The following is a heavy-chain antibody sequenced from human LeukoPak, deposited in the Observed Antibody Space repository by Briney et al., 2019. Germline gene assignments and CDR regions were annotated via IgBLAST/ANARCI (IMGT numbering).Heavy chain of an antibody. CDR2: INQDGSEK. CDR1: GFTFSSFW. CDR3: ARESSGIAATDKIDF. V-gene: IGHV3-7*01. D-gene: IGHD6-13*01. J-gene: IGHJ4*02. Sequence: GGSLRLSCAASGFTFSSFWMTWVRQAPGKGLEWVANINQDGSEKYYVDSVQGRFTISRDNAKNSLFLQMSSLRAEDTAVYYCARESSGIAATDKIDFWGQGTLVTVSS.